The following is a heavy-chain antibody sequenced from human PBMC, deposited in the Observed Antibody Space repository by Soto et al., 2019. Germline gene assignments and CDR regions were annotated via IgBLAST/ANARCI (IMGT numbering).Heavy chain of an antibody. J-gene: IGHJ4*02. D-gene: IGHD5-12*01. CDR3: ARECVDTVTSITIPFDY. CDR1: GFTFSRCD. Sequence: GGSLRLSCATSGFTFSRCDMNWVRQAPGKGLEWVSFISSSASYMYYADSVKGRFTICRDNSKKSLYLQMNSLRADDTAVYYCARECVDTVTSITIPFDYWGQGALVTVSS. V-gene: IGHV3-21*01. CDR2: ISSSASYM.